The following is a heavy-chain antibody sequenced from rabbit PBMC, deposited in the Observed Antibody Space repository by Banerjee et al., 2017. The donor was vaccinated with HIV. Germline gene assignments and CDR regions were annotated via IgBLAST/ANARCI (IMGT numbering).Heavy chain of an antibody. V-gene: IGHV1S45*01. J-gene: IGHJ4*01. CDR1: GFSFSDNYW. CDR3: ARGDVGYGYAGYGADL. CDR2: IDAGSSGDT. D-gene: IGHD6-1*01. Sequence: QEQLVESGGGLVQPEGSLTLTCTASGFSFSDNYWMCWIRQAPGKGPEWIGCIDAGSSGDTDYASWAKGRFTISKTSSTTVTLQMTSLTAADTATYFCARGDVGYGYAGYGADLWGPGTLVTVS.